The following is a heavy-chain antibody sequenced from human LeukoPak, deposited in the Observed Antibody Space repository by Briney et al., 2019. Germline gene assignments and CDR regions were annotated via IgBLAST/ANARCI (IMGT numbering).Heavy chain of an antibody. J-gene: IGHJ4*02. Sequence: SVKVSCKASGGTFSSHAISWVRQAPGQGLEWVGGIIPIFGTTNYAQKFQGRVTITTDESTSTGYMELRSPRSDDTAVYYCARGDSGYDYGFDNWGQGTLVTVSS. CDR1: GGTFSSHA. D-gene: IGHD5-12*01. CDR3: ARGDSGYDYGFDN. CDR2: IIPIFGTT. V-gene: IGHV1-69*05.